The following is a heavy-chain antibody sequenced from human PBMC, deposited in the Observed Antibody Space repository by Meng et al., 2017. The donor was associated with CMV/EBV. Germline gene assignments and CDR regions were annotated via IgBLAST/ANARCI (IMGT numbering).Heavy chain of an antibody. CDR2: INHCGSN. J-gene: IGHJ5*02. CDR3: AKAVGGWFDH. V-gene: IGHV4-34*01. Sequence: RRQLCGSGVFVCSVDLSRRLAVCSGYLSGYDWSWIRPRPGKGLEWIGEINHCGSNNHGPCLKSRVSIQGDKYKNTLHLKLRFLSGVHSAVYYCAKAVGGWFDHWGQGTLVTVSS. D-gene: IGHD1-26*01. CDR1: SGYLSGYD.